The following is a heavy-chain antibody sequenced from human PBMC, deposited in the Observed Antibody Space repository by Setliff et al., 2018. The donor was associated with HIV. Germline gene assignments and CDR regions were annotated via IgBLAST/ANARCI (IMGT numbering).Heavy chain of an antibody. CDR2: IKQDGSEK. CDR1: GDSISSHDW. Sequence: PSETLSLTCAVSGDSISSHDWWSWVRQPPGKGLEWVANIKQDGSEKYYVDSVKGRFTISRDDAKNSLYLQMNSLRAEDTAVYYCARDRGDLSLAYYLYYGMDVWGQGTMVTVSS. J-gene: IGHJ6*02. CDR3: ARDRGDLSLAYYLYYGMDV. D-gene: IGHD3-10*01. V-gene: IGHV3-7*01.